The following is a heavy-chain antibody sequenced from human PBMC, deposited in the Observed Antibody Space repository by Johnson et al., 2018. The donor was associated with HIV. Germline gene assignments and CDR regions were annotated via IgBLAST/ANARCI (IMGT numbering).Heavy chain of an antibody. CDR1: GFTFSTFW. V-gene: IGHV3-7*05. CDR2: IKEDGSEE. Sequence: VQLVESGGGLVQPGGSLRLSCAASGFTFSTFWMSWVRQAPGKGLEWVANIKEDGSEEYYVDSMKGRFTISRDNAKNSLYLHMSSLRVEDTALYHCARDGVYSSPHDAFDIWGQGTMVTVSS. CDR3: ARDGVYSSPHDAFDI. J-gene: IGHJ3*02. D-gene: IGHD6-13*01.